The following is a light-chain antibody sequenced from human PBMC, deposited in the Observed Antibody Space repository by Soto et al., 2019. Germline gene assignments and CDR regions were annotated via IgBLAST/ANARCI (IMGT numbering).Light chain of an antibody. J-gene: IGKJ5*01. V-gene: IGKV1-39*01. CDR2: AAS. Sequence: DIQMTQSPSTLSGSVGDRVTITCRASQTISSWLAWYQKKPGKAPKLLXYAASSLQSGVPSRFSGSGSGTDLTLTISSLQPEDFANYYCQQSYSTPQITFGQGTRLEIK. CDR1: QTISSW. CDR3: QQSYSTPQIT.